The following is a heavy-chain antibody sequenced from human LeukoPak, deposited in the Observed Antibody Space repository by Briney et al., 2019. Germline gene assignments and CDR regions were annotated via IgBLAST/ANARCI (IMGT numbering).Heavy chain of an antibody. J-gene: IGHJ4*02. Sequence: ASVKVSCKASGYTFTSYAMNWVRQAPGQGLEWMGWINTNTGNPTYAQGFTGRFVFSLDTSVSTAYLQISSLKAEDTAVYYCSKEFVVVPAANFDYWGQGTLVTVSS. V-gene: IGHV7-4-1*02. D-gene: IGHD2-2*01. CDR3: SKEFVVVPAANFDY. CDR2: INTNTGNP. CDR1: GYTFTSYA.